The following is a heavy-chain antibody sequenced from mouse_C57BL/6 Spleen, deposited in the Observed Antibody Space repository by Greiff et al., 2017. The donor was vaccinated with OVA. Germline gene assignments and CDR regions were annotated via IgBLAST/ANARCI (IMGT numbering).Heavy chain of an antibody. CDR3: ARRNSITVVARYFDV. CDR2: INPSTGGT. D-gene: IGHD1-1*01. V-gene: IGHV1-42*01. J-gene: IGHJ1*03. Sequence: EVQLQQSGPELVKPGASVKISCKASGYSFTGYYMNWVKQSPEKSLEWIGEINPSTGGTTYNQKFKAKATLTVDKSSSTAYMQLKSLTSEDSAVYYCARRNSITVVARYFDVWGTGTTVTVSS. CDR1: GYSFTGYY.